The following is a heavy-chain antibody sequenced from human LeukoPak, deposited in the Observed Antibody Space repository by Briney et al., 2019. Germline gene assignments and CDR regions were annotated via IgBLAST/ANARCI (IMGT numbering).Heavy chain of an antibody. CDR2: IYTSGST. CDR1: GGSISSYY. J-gene: IGHJ4*02. CDR3: AGYDFWSGYFNY. D-gene: IGHD3-3*01. Sequence: SETLSLTCTVSGGSISSYYWSWIRQPAGKGLEWIGRIYTSGSTNYNPSLKSRVTISVGTSKNQFSLKLSSVTAADTAVYYCAGYDFWSGYFNYWGQGTLVTVSS. V-gene: IGHV4-4*07.